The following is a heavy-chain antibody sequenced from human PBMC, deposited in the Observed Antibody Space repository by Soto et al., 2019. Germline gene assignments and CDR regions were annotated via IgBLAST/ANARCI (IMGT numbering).Heavy chain of an antibody. D-gene: IGHD1-26*01. J-gene: IGHJ4*02. CDR2: IDPSGGST. Sequence: ASVKVSCNASGYTFTSYYMHWVRQAPGQGLEWMGIIDPSGGSTSYAQKFQGRVTMTRDTSTSTVYMELSSLRSEDTAVYYCARSKGIVGATTRIPGYWGQGTLVTVSS. V-gene: IGHV1-46*01. CDR3: ARSKGIVGATTRIPGY. CDR1: GYTFTSYY.